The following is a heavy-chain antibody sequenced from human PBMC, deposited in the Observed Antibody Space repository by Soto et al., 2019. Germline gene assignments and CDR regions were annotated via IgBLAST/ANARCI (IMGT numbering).Heavy chain of an antibody. CDR1: GGSISSGGYY. V-gene: IGHV4-31*03. CDR3: ARTGERWILGYYLDY. J-gene: IGHJ4*02. CDR2: IYYSGST. D-gene: IGHD2-2*03. Sequence: QVQLQESGPGLVKPSQTLSLTCTVSGGSISSGGYYWSWIRQHPGKGLEWIGYIYYSGSTFYNPSLQSRVTISVDTSKNQFSLKLSSVTAADTAVYYCARTGERWILGYYLDYWGQGTLVTVSS.